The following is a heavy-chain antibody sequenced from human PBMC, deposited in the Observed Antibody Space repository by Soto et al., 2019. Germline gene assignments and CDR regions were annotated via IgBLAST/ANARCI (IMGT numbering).Heavy chain of an antibody. D-gene: IGHD2-21*02. Sequence: EVQLVESGGGLVQPGGSLRLSCAASGFTFSSYSMNWVRQAPGKGLERVSYISSSSSTIYYADSVKGRFTISRDNAKNSLYLQMNSLRDEDTAVYYCARTGIVVVTAPNFDYWGQGTLVTVSS. CDR1: GFTFSSYS. J-gene: IGHJ4*02. CDR3: ARTGIVVVTAPNFDY. CDR2: ISSSSSTI. V-gene: IGHV3-48*02.